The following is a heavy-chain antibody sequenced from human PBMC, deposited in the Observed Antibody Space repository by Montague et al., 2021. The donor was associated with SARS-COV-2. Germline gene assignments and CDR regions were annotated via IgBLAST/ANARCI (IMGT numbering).Heavy chain of an antibody. CDR3: ARHARGEGYTSWFDS. Sequence: SETLSLTCTVSGDSVSRGSSYWSWIRQPPGEGLEWIGYIYYTGSRXYNSSLKSRLTISVDTSKNQFSLKLSSVTAADTAVYYCARHARGEGYTSWFDSWGQGTLVTVSS. CDR1: GDSVSRGSSY. CDR2: IYYTGSR. V-gene: IGHV4-61*01. J-gene: IGHJ5*01. D-gene: IGHD5-24*01.